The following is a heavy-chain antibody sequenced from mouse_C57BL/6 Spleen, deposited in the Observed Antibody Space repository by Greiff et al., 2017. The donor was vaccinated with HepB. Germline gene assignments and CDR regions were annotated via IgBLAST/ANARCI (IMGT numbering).Heavy chain of an antibody. CDR3: ARDGNGGGAMDY. J-gene: IGHJ4*01. Sequence: EVKLEESGPGLVKPSQSLSLTCSVTGYSITSGYYWNWIRQFPGNKLEWMGYISYDGSNNYNPSLKNRISITRDTSKNQFFLKLNSVTTEDTATYYCARDGNGGGAMDYWGQGTSVTVSS. CDR2: ISYDGSN. CDR1: GYSITSGYY. D-gene: IGHD1-1*01. V-gene: IGHV3-6*01.